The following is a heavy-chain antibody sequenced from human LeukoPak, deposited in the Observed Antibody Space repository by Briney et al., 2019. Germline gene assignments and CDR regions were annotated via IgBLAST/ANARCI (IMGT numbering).Heavy chain of an antibody. Sequence: SETLSLTCTVSGGSISGYYWNWIRQPPGKGLEWIGYIYYSGSTNYKPSLKSRVTISVDTPKNQFSLKLSSVTAADTAVYYCARRTGYYDGFDYWGQGTLVTVSS. J-gene: IGHJ4*02. D-gene: IGHD3/OR15-3a*01. V-gene: IGHV4-59*01. CDR1: GGSISGYY. CDR3: ARRTGYYDGFDY. CDR2: IYYSGST.